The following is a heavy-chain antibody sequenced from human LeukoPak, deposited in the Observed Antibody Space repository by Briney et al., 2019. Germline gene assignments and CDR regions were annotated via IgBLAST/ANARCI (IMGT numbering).Heavy chain of an antibody. CDR1: GGSISSSSYY. CDR3: ARKVVFDL. D-gene: IGHD2-15*01. J-gene: IGHJ2*01. CDR2: IYYSGST. V-gene: IGHV4-39*01. Sequence: PSETLSLTCTVSGGSISSSSYYWGWIRQPPGKGLEWIGSIYYSGSTYYNPSLKSRVTISVDTSKNQFSLKLSSVTAADTAVYYCARKVVFDLWGRGTLVTASS.